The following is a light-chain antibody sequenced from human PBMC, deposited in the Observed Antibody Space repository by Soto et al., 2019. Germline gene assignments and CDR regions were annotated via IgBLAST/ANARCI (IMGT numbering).Light chain of an antibody. Sequence: QSVLTQPPSVSAAPGQRVTISCSGSSANIGGNSVSWYQQLPGTAPKLLIYDDDKRPSGIPDRFSGSKSGTSATLGITGFQTGDEADHYCGSWDSSLSAYVXGTGTKVT. J-gene: IGLJ1*01. V-gene: IGLV1-51*01. CDR2: DDD. CDR1: SANIGGNS. CDR3: GSWDSSLSAYV.